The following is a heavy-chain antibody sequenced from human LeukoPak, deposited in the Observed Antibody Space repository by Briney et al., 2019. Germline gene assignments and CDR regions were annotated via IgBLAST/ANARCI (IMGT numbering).Heavy chain of an antibody. CDR2: IYSGGTT. V-gene: IGHV3-53*01. CDR1: GFTVSGNY. Sequence: SGGSLRLSCAVSGFTVSGNYMSWVRQAPGKGLEWVSLIYSGGTTYYADSVKGRFTISRDNAKNTLYLQMNSLRAEDTALYYCAKEGTGWSIYDYWGQGTQVTVSS. CDR3: AKEGTGWSIYDY. D-gene: IGHD6-19*01. J-gene: IGHJ4*02.